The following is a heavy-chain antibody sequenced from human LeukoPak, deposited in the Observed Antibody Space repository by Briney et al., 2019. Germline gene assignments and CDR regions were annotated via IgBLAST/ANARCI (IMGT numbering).Heavy chain of an antibody. J-gene: IGHJ4*02. Sequence: GGSLRLSCAASGFTFSSYWMNWARQAPGKGLEWVASINHNGNVNYYVDSMKGRFTISRDNAKNSLYLQMSNLRAEDTAVYFCARGTTVTTVDYWGQGTLVTVSS. D-gene: IGHD4-17*01. CDR3: ARGTTVTTVDY. V-gene: IGHV3-7*03. CDR1: GFTFSSYW. CDR2: INHNGNVN.